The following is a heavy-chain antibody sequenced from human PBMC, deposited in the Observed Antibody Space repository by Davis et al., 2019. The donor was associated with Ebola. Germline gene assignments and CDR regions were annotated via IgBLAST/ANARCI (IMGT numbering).Heavy chain of an antibody. CDR2: ISGSGGST. Sequence: PGGSLRLSCAASGFTFSSYAMSWVRQAPGKGLEWVSAISGSGGSTYYADSVKGRFTISRDNSKNTLYLQMNSLRAEDTAVYYCARGRVAARHFDYWGQGTLVTVSS. D-gene: IGHD6-6*01. CDR3: ARGRVAARHFDY. V-gene: IGHV3-23*01. J-gene: IGHJ4*02. CDR1: GFTFSSYA.